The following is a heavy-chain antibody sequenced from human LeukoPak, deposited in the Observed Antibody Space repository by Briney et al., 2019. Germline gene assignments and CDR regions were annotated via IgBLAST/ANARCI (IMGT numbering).Heavy chain of an antibody. V-gene: IGHV3-23*01. CDR3: AKNVLLWFGELSPFDY. D-gene: IGHD3-10*01. CDR1: GFTFSSYA. Sequence: GGSLRLSXGASGFTFSSYAMSWVRQAPGKGLEWVSAISGSGGSTYYADSVKGRFTISRDNSKNTLYLQMNSLRAEDTAVYYCAKNVLLWFGELSPFDYWGQGTLVTVSS. J-gene: IGHJ4*02. CDR2: ISGSGGST.